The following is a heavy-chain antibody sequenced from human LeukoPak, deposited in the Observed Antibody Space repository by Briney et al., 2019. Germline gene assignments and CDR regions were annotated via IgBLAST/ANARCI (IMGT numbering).Heavy chain of an antibody. J-gene: IGHJ1*01. D-gene: IGHD6-13*01. CDR3: AKDIQQLVRGSYFQH. Sequence: SVKVSCKASGGTFSSYAISWVRQAPGQGLEWMGRIIPILGIANYAQKFQGRVTITADKSTSTAYMELSSLRSEDTAVYYCAKDIQQLVRGSYFQHWGQGTLVTVSS. CDR2: IIPILGIA. CDR1: GGTFSSYA. V-gene: IGHV1-69*04.